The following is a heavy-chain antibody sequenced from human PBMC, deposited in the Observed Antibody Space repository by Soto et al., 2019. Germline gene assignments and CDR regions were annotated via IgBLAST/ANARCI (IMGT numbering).Heavy chain of an antibody. Sequence: ASVKVSCKASGYTFTSYDINWVRQATGQGLEWMGWMNPNSGNTGYAQKFQGRVTMTRNTSISTAYMELSSLRSEDTAVYYCARDLYSSGSSVYYYMDVWGKGTTVTVSS. CDR3: ARDLYSSGSSVYYYMDV. D-gene: IGHD6-19*01. V-gene: IGHV1-8*01. CDR2: MNPNSGNT. CDR1: GYTFTSYD. J-gene: IGHJ6*03.